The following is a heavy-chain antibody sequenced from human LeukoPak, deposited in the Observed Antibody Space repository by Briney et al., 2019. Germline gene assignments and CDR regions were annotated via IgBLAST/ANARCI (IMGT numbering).Heavy chain of an antibody. Sequence: GGSLRLSCAASGFTFSSYGMHWVRQAPGKGLEWMSFIRYDGSNKYFADSVKGRFIISRDNSKNTLYLQLNRLRAEDTAVYYCAKDWDDYYSSGSYFDYWGQGTLVTVSS. V-gene: IGHV3-30*02. CDR3: AKDWDDYYSSGSYFDY. J-gene: IGHJ4*02. CDR2: IRYDGSNK. D-gene: IGHD3-10*01. CDR1: GFTFSSYG.